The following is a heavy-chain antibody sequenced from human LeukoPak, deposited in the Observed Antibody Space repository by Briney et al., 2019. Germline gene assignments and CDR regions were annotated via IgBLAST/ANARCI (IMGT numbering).Heavy chain of an antibody. Sequence: GGSLRLSCVASGFTFSSSWMNWVRQAPGNALEWVAYIRKDGGETYYVDSVKGRFTISRDNAKNSLYLQMNCLRAEDTAVYYCARHTSGQPFDYWGQGTLVTVSP. CDR3: ARHTSGQPFDY. D-gene: IGHD6-19*01. V-gene: IGHV3-7*03. J-gene: IGHJ4*02. CDR1: GFTFSSSW. CDR2: IRKDGGET.